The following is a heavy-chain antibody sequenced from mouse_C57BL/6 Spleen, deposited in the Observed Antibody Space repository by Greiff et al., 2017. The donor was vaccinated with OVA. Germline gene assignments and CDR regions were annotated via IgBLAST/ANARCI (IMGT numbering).Heavy chain of an antibody. CDR3: AREGGDYEGFAY. CDR2: INYDGSST. J-gene: IGHJ3*01. CDR1: GFTFSDYY. Sequence: EVKLVESEGGLVQPGSSMKLSCTASGFTFSDYYMAWVRQVPEKGLEWVANINYDGSSTYYLDSLKSRFIISRDNAKNILYLQMSSLKSEDTATYYCAREGGDYEGFAYWGQGTLVTVSA. D-gene: IGHD2-4*01. V-gene: IGHV5-16*01.